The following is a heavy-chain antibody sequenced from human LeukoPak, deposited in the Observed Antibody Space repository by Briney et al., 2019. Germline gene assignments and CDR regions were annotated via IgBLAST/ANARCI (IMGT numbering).Heavy chain of an antibody. CDR2: IYYSGST. J-gene: IGHJ5*02. V-gene: IGHV4-61*08. CDR1: GGSISSGGYS. D-gene: IGHD3-22*01. Sequence: SETLSLTCAVSGGSISSGGYSWSWIRQPPGKGLEWIGYIYYSGSTNYNPSLKSRVTISVDTSKNQFSLKLSSVTAADTAVYYCCGTYDSSGYYWKFDPWGQGTLVTVSS. CDR3: CGTYDSSGYYWKFDP.